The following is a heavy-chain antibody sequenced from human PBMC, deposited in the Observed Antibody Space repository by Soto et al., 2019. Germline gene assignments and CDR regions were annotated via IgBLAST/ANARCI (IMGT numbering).Heavy chain of an antibody. V-gene: IGHV4-59*01. CDR1: GDSISGYY. CDR2: IYDSGST. Sequence: SETLSLTCTVSGDSISGYYWIWIRQPPGKGLEWIGYIYDSGSTNYNPSLKSRVTISVDTSKNQFSLKLNSVTAADTAVYYCARGRWYQLQTNWGQGTLVTVSS. J-gene: IGHJ4*01. D-gene: IGHD2-2*01. CDR3: ARGRWYQLQTN.